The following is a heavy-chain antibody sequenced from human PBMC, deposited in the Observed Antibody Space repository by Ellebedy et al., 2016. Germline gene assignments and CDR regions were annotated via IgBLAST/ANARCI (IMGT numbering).Heavy chain of an antibody. CDR1: GFTFSDYY. Sequence: GESLKISXAASGFTFSDYYISWIRQTPGKGLEWVTYISPTSGSTIYYADSVKGRFTISRDNAKNSVYLQMNSLRDEDTAVYYCTRGGLDNSFDVWGQGTMVTVSS. D-gene: IGHD3-16*01. CDR2: ISPTSGSTI. J-gene: IGHJ3*01. CDR3: TRGGLDNSFDV. V-gene: IGHV3-11*04.